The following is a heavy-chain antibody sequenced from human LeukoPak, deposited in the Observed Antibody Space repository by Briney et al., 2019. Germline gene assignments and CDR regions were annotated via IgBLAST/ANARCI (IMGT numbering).Heavy chain of an antibody. J-gene: IGHJ3*01. V-gene: IGHV4-59*01. D-gene: IGHD2-15*01. Sequence: KPSETLSLTCTVSAVSITSYYWNWIRQPPGKGLEWIGYVHFSGRSLYNPSLKSRVTLSTDTSKNHITLDLNFVTAADTAVYYCARWGGGSLRPYDVWGQGTMATVSS. CDR2: VHFSGRS. CDR1: AVSITSYY. CDR3: ARWGGGSLRPYDV.